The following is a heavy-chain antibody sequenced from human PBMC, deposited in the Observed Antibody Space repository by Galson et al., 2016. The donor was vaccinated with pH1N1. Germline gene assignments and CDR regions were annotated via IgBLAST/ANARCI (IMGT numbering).Heavy chain of an antibody. D-gene: IGHD3-10*01. CDR3: ATAGPLVREILYYSYALDV. V-gene: IGHV1-69*06. CDR2: ISPLFGSI. Sequence: SVKVSCKASGGTFSNSAISWVRQAPGQGLEWMGGISPLFGSINYAQRFQGRVTITADIFTNTAYMALSSLRSEDTAIYYCATAGPLVREILYYSYALDVWGQGTTVTVSS. J-gene: IGHJ6*02. CDR1: GGTFSNSA.